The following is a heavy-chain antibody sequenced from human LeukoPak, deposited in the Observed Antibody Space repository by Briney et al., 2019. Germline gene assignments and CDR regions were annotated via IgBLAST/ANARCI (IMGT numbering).Heavy chain of an antibody. D-gene: IGHD6-19*01. J-gene: IGHJ3*02. V-gene: IGHV1-46*01. CDR3: ASLFWLASRSDAFDI. CDR2: INPSGGST. CDR1: GYAFTSYY. Sequence: ASVKVSCKASGYAFTSYYMHWVRQAPGQGLEWMGIINPSGGSTSYAQKFQGRVTMTRDMSTGTVYMELSSLRSEDTAVYYCASLFWLASRSDAFDIWGQGTMVTVSS.